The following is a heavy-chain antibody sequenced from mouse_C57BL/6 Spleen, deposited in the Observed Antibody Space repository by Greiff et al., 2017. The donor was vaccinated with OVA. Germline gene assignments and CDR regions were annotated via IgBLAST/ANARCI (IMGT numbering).Heavy chain of an antibody. CDR2: INPYNGGT. V-gene: IGHV1-19*01. Sequence: EVQLQQSGPVLVKPGASVKMSCKASGYTFTDYYMNWVKQSHGKSLEWIGVINPYNGGTSYNQKFKGKATLTVDKSSSTAYMELNSLTSEDSAVYYCARPSTSTSWFAYWGQGTLVTVSA. CDR3: ARPSTSTSWFAY. D-gene: IGHD2-1*01. CDR1: GYTFTDYY. J-gene: IGHJ3*01.